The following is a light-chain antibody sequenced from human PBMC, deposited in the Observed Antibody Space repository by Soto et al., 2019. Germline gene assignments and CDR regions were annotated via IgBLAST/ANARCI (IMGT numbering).Light chain of an antibody. Sequence: QPVLTQPPSVSGAPGQRVTFSCTGSSSNIGAGYDVHWYQQLPGAAPKLLIYGSTNRPSGVPDRFSGSKSGTSASLAITGLQAEDEADYYCQSYDSSLYVVFGGGTKLTVL. CDR2: GST. J-gene: IGLJ2*01. CDR3: QSYDSSLYVV. CDR1: SSNIGAGYD. V-gene: IGLV1-40*01.